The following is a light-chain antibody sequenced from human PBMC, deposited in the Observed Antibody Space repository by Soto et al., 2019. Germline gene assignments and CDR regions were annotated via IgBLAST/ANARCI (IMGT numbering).Light chain of an antibody. V-gene: IGLV3-25*02. CDR2: ENT. CDR3: QSVDSSGAFHV. Sequence: SYELTQPPSVSVSPGQTARITCSGDAMPEQYGYWYQQKPGQAPMLVIYENTERPSGIPERFSGSSSGTTVTLTISGVQAEDEADYFCQSVDSSGAFHVFGTGTKVTVL. J-gene: IGLJ1*01. CDR1: AMPEQY.